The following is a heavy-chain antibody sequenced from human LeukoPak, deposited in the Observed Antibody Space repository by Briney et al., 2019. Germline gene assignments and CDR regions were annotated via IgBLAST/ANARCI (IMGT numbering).Heavy chain of an antibody. Sequence: PGGSLRLSCAASGFTFSSYGMHWVRQAPGKGLEWVAFIRYDGSNKYYADSVKGRFTISRDNSKNTLYLQMNSLRAEDTAVYYCAKDLDPYGGNPDFDYWGQGTLVTVSS. D-gene: IGHD4-23*01. V-gene: IGHV3-30*02. CDR1: GFTFSSYG. J-gene: IGHJ4*02. CDR3: AKDLDPYGGNPDFDY. CDR2: IRYDGSNK.